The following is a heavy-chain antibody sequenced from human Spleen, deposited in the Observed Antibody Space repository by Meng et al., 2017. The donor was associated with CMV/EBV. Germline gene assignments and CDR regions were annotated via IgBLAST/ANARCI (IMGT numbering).Heavy chain of an antibody. V-gene: IGHV3-23*01. D-gene: IGHD1-26*01. CDR1: AFTFSSYA. J-gene: IGHJ5*01. CDR3: ANSMIVGVTMWFEY. Sequence: GGSLRLSCAASAFTFSSYAMSWVRQAPGKGLEWVSTISGSDYTTYYADSVKGRFTIARDNSKNALYLQMNSLRAEDTAVYYCANSMIVGVTMWFEYWGQGTLVTVSS. CDR2: ISGSDYTT.